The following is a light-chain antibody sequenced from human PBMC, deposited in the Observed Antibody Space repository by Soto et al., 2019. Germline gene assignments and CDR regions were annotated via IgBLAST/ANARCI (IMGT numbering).Light chain of an antibody. CDR2: KAS. CDR1: QNIGSY. CDR3: QNYNSYSEA. V-gene: IGKV1-5*03. J-gene: IGKJ1*01. Sequence: IQMTQSPSSLSASVRDTVTITCRASQNIGSYLNWYQQKPGKAPKLLIYKASTLKSGVPSRFSGSGSGTEFTLTISSLQPDDFATYYCQNYNSYSEAFGKGTKV.